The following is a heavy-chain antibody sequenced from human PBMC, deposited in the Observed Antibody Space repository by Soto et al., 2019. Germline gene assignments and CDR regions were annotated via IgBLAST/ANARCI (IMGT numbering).Heavy chain of an antibody. CDR1: GASISSGGYY. V-gene: IGHV4-31*03. J-gene: IGHJ4*02. CDR3: ARAPLN. Sequence: QVHLQESGPGLLKPSQTLSLTCTVSGASISSGGYYWTGIRQHPGKGLEWIGYIYYSGSTYSNPSLKGRVTISVDTSTNQCSLKLSSVTAADTAVDYCARAPLNWGQGTLVTVSS. CDR2: IYYSGST.